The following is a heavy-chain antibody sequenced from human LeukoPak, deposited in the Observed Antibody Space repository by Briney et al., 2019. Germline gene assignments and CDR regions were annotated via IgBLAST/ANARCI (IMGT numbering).Heavy chain of an antibody. CDR2: ISAYNGST. J-gene: IGHJ4*02. Sequence: ASVKVSCKASGGTFSSYTISWARQAPGQGLEWMGWISAYNGSTNYAQKLQGRVTLTTDTSTSTAYMELRSLRSDDTAVYYCARVLLWSRGFDYWGQGTLVTVSS. V-gene: IGHV1-18*01. CDR1: GGTFSSYT. D-gene: IGHD3-10*01. CDR3: ARVLLWSRGFDY.